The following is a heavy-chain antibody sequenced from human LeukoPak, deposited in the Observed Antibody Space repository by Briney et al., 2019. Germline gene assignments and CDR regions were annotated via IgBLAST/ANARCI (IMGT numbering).Heavy chain of an antibody. V-gene: IGHV4-59*08. Sequence: SETLSLTCTVSGGSISSYYWSWIRQPPGKGLEWIGSIYHSGSTYYNPSLKSRVTISVDTSKNQFSLKLSSVTAADTAVYYCARVNYDFWSGYYSLLNYWGQGTLVTVSS. CDR2: IYHSGST. CDR3: ARVNYDFWSGYYSLLNY. CDR1: GGSISSYY. J-gene: IGHJ4*02. D-gene: IGHD3-3*01.